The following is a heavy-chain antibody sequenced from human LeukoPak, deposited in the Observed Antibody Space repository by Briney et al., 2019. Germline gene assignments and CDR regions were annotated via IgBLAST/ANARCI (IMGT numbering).Heavy chain of an antibody. CDR3: ARDLYYYGSGSSPGFGY. CDR2: TYYRSKWYN. J-gene: IGHJ4*02. CDR1: GDSVSSNSAA. D-gene: IGHD3-10*01. Sequence: SQTLSLTCAISGDSVSSNSAAWNWIRQSPSRGLEWLGRTYYRSKWYNDYAVSVKSRITINPDTSKNQFSLQLNSVTPEDTAVYYCARDLYYYGSGSSPGFGYWGQGTLVTVSS. V-gene: IGHV6-1*01.